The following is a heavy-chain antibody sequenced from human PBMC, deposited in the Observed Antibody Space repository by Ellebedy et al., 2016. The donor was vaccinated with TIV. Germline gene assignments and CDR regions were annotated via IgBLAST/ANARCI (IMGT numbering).Heavy chain of an antibody. CDR1: GFTFGGFG. Sequence: GESLKISXAGSGFTFGGFGIHWVRQAPGKGLEWVSYLNRDPGYIMYAESAKARFTISRDNAKNSLYLQMNSLRAEDTAVYYCTRDGNRGFDMDVWGQGTMVTVSS. V-gene: IGHV3-21*01. CDR3: TRDGNRGFDMDV. CDR2: LNRDPGYI. D-gene: IGHD2/OR15-2a*01. J-gene: IGHJ6*02.